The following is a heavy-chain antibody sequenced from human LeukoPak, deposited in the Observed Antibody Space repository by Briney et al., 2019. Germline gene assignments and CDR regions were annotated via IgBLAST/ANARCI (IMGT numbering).Heavy chain of an antibody. D-gene: IGHD3-16*01. J-gene: IGHJ4*02. CDR3: ARDIRALGITFGGVIGLPFDY. V-gene: IGHV1-2*02. Sequence: ASVKVSCKASGYTFTGYYMHWVRQAPGQGLEWMGWINPNSGGTNYAQKFQGRVTMTTDTSTSTAYMELRSLRSDDTAVYYCARDIRALGITFGGVIGLPFDYWGQGTLVTVSS. CDR2: INPNSGGT. CDR1: GYTFTGYY.